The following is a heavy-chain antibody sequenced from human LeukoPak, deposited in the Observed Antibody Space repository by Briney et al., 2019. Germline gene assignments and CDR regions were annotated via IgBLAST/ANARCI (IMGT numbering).Heavy chain of an antibody. Sequence: GESLKISCKGSGYSFTNYWIGWVRQMPGKGLEWMGIIYPGDSDTTYSPSFQGQVTISADKSISTAYLQWSSLKASDSAMYHCARYSGSYPPDYWGQGTLVTVSS. CDR2: IYPGDSDT. CDR1: GYSFTNYW. CDR3: ARYSGSYPPDY. D-gene: IGHD1-26*01. J-gene: IGHJ4*02. V-gene: IGHV5-51*01.